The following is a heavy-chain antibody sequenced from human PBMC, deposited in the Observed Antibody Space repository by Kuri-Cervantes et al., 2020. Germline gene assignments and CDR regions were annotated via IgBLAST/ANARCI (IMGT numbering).Heavy chain of an antibody. J-gene: IGHJ4*02. Sequence: GESLKISCAASGFTFSSYWMHRVRQAPGKGLEWVAFIRYDGSGKYYGDSVKGRFTISRDNSKNTLYVQMNSLRVEDTAVYYCARGYPYDISGNWGQGTLVTVSS. CDR3: ARGYPYDISGN. CDR1: GFTFSSYW. CDR2: IRYDGSGK. D-gene: IGHD3-22*01. V-gene: IGHV3-30*02.